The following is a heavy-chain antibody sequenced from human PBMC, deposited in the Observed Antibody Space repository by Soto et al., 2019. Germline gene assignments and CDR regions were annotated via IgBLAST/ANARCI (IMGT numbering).Heavy chain of an antibody. D-gene: IGHD2-8*01. CDR3: ARRALPQCINGVCYKDGFWDY. Sequence: SETLSLTCTVSGGSVSSGGYYWSWIRQHPGTGLEWIGYIYYSGTTYFNPSLKSRASISLDTSKNEFSLKLTSVTAADTAVYYCARRALPQCINGVCYKDGFWDYWGQGALVTVSS. J-gene: IGHJ4*02. CDR1: GGSVSSGGYY. CDR2: IYYSGTT. V-gene: IGHV4-31*03.